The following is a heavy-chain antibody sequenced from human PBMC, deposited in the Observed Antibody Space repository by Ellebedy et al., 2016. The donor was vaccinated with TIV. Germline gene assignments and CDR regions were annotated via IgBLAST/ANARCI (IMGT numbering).Heavy chain of an antibody. V-gene: IGHV3-53*04. CDR1: GFIVSTNH. CDR3: AKGSFPFGDKSERIYSFQY. Sequence: PGGSLSLSCTASGFIVSTNHMSWVRQAPGKGLEWVGGYTNYADSVKGRFTISTHNSRNTLYLQMTNLRTEDTAVYYCAKGSFPFGDKSERIYSFQYWGQGTLVTVSS. CDR2: GGYT. D-gene: IGHD3-10*01. J-gene: IGHJ4*02.